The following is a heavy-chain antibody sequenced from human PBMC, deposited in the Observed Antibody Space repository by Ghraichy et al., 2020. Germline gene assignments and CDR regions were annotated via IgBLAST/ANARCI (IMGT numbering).Heavy chain of an antibody. CDR3: AKDAADFWSGSPLPNSYYGVDL. J-gene: IGHJ6*02. Sequence: GGSLRLSCAASGFTFSIYGMHWVRQAPGKGLEWVAFISFQASNEYYADSVRGRFTISKDYSKNTLYLEMHNLRTEDTAVYYCAKDAADFWSGSPLPNSYYGVDLWGQGTTVTVSS. V-gene: IGHV3-30*18. D-gene: IGHD3-3*01. CDR2: ISFQASNE. CDR1: GFTFSIYG.